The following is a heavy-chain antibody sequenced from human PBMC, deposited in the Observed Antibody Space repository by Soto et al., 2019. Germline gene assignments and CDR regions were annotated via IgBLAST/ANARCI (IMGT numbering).Heavy chain of an antibody. CDR3: AKDSLVVAATSLLFDY. J-gene: IGHJ4*02. CDR2: ISGSGGST. D-gene: IGHD2-15*01. CDR1: GFTFSSFA. V-gene: IGHV3-23*01. Sequence: PGGSLRPSFPASGFTFSSFAMSWVRQAPGKGLEWVSAISGSGGSTYYADSVKGRFTISRDNSKNTLYLQMNSLRAEDTAVYYCAKDSLVVAATSLLFDYWGQGT.